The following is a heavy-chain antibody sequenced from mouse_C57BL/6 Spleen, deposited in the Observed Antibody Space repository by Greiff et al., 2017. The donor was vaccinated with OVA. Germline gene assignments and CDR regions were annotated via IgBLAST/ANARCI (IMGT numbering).Heavy chain of an antibody. V-gene: IGHV7-3*01. Sequence: EVKVVESGGGLVQPGGSLSLSCAASGFTFTDYYMSWVRQPPGKALEWLGFIRNKANGYTTEYSEPVKGRFTISRDNSPSILYLQMNALRAEDSATYYCARGLYYYAMDYWGQGTSVTVSS. CDR2: IRNKANGYTT. CDR3: ARGLYYYAMDY. J-gene: IGHJ4*01. CDR1: GFTFTDYY. D-gene: IGHD1-1*02.